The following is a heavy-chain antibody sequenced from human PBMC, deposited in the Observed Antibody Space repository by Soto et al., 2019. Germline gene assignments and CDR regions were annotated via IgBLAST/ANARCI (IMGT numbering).Heavy chain of an antibody. J-gene: IGHJ4*02. D-gene: IGHD5-12*01. Sequence: ASVKVSCKASGGTFSSYTISWVRQAPGQGLEWMGRIIPILGIANYAQKFQGRVTITADKSTSTAYMELSSLRSEDTAVYYCARVGSGYDFDKWGQGTLVTVSS. CDR3: ARVGSGYDFDK. CDR1: GGTFSSYT. V-gene: IGHV1-69*02. CDR2: IIPILGIA.